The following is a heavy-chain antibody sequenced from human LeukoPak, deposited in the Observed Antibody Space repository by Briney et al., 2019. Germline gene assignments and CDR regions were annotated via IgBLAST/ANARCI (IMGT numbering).Heavy chain of an antibody. D-gene: IGHD6-19*01. CDR1: GFTFSSYI. CDR3: ATRPTIAVATNWFDP. J-gene: IGHJ5*02. V-gene: IGHV3-21*01. CDR2: ISSSSSYI. Sequence: GGSLRLCCAASGFTFSSYIMNWFREAPGQGLDSVSSISSSSSYIYYADSVKGRFTISRDNAKNSLYLQMNSLRAEDTAVYYCATRPTIAVATNWFDPWGQGTLVTVSS.